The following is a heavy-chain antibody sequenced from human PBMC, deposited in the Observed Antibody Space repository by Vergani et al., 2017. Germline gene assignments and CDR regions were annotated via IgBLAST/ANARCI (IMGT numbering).Heavy chain of an antibody. CDR2: ISGSGGST. V-gene: IGHV3-23*01. CDR3: AKAGFWDSSSWYGWYFDL. D-gene: IGHD6-13*01. J-gene: IGHJ2*01. Sequence: EVQLLESGGGLVQPGGSLRLSCAASGFTFSSYAMSWVRQAPGKGLEWVSAISGSGGSTYYADSVKGRFTISRDNSKNTLYLQMNSLRAEDTAVYYCAKAGFWDSSSWYGWYFDLWGRGTLVTVSS. CDR1: GFTFSSYA.